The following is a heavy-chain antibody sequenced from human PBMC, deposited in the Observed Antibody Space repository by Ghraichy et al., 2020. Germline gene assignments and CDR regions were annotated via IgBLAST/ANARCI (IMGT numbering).Heavy chain of an antibody. D-gene: IGHD5-12*01. J-gene: IGHJ4*02. CDR1: GFTFSTYW. V-gene: IGHV3-7*01. Sequence: GSLRLSCAASGFTFSTYWMSWVRQAPGKGLEWVANIKQDGSEKYYVDSVKGRFTISRDNAKNSLYLQMNSLRAEDTAVYYCARSMATITRVIGYWGQGTLVTVSS. CDR2: IKQDGSEK. CDR3: ARSMATITRVIGY.